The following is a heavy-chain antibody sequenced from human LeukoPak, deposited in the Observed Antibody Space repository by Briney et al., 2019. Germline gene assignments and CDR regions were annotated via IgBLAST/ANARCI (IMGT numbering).Heavy chain of an antibody. CDR1: GFTFSSYG. CDR2: ISYDGSNK. D-gene: IGHD2-15*01. V-gene: IGHV3-30*18. CDR3: AKDRGYCSGGSCYEPFDP. J-gene: IGHJ5*02. Sequence: GRSLRLSCAASGFTFSSYGMHWVRQAPGKGLEWVAVISYDGSNKYYADSVKGRFTISRDNSKNTLYLQMNSLRAEDTAVYYCAKDRGYCSGGSCYEPFDPWGQGTLVTVSS.